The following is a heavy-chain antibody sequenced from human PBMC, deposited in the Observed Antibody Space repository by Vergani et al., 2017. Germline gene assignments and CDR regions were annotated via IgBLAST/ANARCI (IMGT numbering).Heavy chain of an antibody. J-gene: IGHJ5*02. V-gene: IGHV3-21*01. CDR1: GFTFSSYS. Sequence: EVQLVESGGGLVKPGGSLRLSCAASGFTFSSYSMNWVRQAPGKGLEWVSSISSSSSYIYYADSVKGRFTISRDNAKNSLYLQMNSLRAEDTAVYYCARDQGTSRDLLWFGELLYEDNWFDPWGQGTLVTVSS. D-gene: IGHD3-10*01. CDR2: ISSSSSYI. CDR3: ARDQGTSRDLLWFGELLYEDNWFDP.